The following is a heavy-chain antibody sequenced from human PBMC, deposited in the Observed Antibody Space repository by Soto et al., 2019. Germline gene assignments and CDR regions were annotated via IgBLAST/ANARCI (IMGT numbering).Heavy chain of an antibody. J-gene: IGHJ6*02. CDR2: TSYDGSKK. CDR3: ANDRWLAEPHYYGLDV. V-gene: IGHV3-30*18. Sequence: QVQLVESGGGVVQPRRSLRLSCAASGFAFGTYGMHWVRQAPGKGLEWVAVTSYDGSKKYYADSVKGRFTISRDNSNNTVYLKMNSLRLEDTAIYYCANDRWLAEPHYYGLDVWGQGTPVAVSS. D-gene: IGHD5-12*01. CDR1: GFAFGTYG.